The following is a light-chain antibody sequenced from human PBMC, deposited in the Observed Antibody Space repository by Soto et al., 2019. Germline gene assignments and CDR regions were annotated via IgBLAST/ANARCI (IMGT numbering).Light chain of an antibody. CDR1: QDISTW. CDR2: AAS. V-gene: IGKV1-27*01. Sequence: DIQMTQYLSSVSASVGDRVTITCRASQDISTWLAWYQQKPGKAPKLLIYAASTLQSGVPSRFSGSGSGTDFTLTISSLQPEDVATYYCQKHDSAPQTFCQGTKVDIK. J-gene: IGKJ1*01. CDR3: QKHDSAPQT.